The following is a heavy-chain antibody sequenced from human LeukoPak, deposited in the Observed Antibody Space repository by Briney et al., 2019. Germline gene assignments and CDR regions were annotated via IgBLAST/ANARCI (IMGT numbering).Heavy chain of an antibody. J-gene: IGHJ4*02. Sequence: GGSLRLSCAASGFTFNNYRLHWVRHAPGKGLVWVSRINSDGSSRNYADSVKGRFTISRDNAKNTLYLQMNSLRAEDTAVYYCASASSHRIAAGGDYWGQGTLVTVSS. V-gene: IGHV3-74*01. CDR1: GFTFNNYR. CDR2: INSDGSSR. CDR3: ASASSHRIAAGGDY. D-gene: IGHD6-13*01.